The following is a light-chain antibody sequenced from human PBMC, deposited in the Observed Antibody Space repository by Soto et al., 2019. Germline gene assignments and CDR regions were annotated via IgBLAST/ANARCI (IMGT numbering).Light chain of an antibody. CDR1: QSINSW. Sequence: DIQMTQSPSTLSASVGDRVTITCRARQSINSWLAWHQQKPGKAPKLLIYQASILQSGVPSRFSGSGSGTEFILTISGLLPDDVATYYCQHSGAFGQGTKVEIK. V-gene: IGKV1-5*03. CDR2: QAS. J-gene: IGKJ1*01. CDR3: QHSGA.